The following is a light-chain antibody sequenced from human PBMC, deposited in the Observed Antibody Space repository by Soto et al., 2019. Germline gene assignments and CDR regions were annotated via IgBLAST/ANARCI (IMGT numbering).Light chain of an antibody. CDR1: QSLMHTDGKTH. V-gene: IGKV2D-29*01. CDR2: ELS. CDR3: MQTLQNPLT. Sequence: DVVMAQSPLSLPVTLGQPSSISCKSSQSLMHTDGKTHLYWYLQRPGQPPHLLIYELSNRFSGVPDRFSGSGSGTDFSLKISRVEAEDAGVYYCMQTLQNPLTFGGGTKVDIK. J-gene: IGKJ4*01.